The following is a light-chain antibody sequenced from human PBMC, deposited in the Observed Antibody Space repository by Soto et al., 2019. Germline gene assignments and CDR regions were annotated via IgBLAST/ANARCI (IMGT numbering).Light chain of an antibody. CDR2: GAS. J-gene: IGKJ1*01. CDR1: QSVSSN. Sequence: EIVMTHSPATLYVVPGERATLSCRASQSVSSNLAWYQHKPGQAPRLLTYGASTRATGIPARFSGSGSGTEFTLTISSMQPEDFAVYYCQQYYNCPRTFGQGTKLDIK. CDR3: QQYYNCPRT. V-gene: IGKV3-15*01.